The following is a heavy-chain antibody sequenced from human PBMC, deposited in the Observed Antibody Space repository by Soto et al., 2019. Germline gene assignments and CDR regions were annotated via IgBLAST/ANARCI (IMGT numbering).Heavy chain of an antibody. D-gene: IGHD1-7*01. V-gene: IGHV4-4*02. J-gene: IGHJ4*02. CDR3: ASRDPGTSVDY. Sequence: SETLSLTCAVSGGSFTSNNWWSWGRQPPGQGLEWSGESYRTGSTNYNQSLKSRVTISLDKSENQFSLKVTSLTAADTAVYYCASRDPGTSVDYWGQGTLVTVSS. CDR1: GGSFTSNNW. CDR2: SYRTGST.